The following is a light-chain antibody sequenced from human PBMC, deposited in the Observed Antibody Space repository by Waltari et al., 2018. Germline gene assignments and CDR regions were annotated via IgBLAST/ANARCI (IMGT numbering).Light chain of an antibody. CDR1: QAIRND. CDR2: TAS. V-gene: IGKV1-17*01. CDR3: LQHNTYPWT. J-gene: IGKJ1*01. Sequence: DIQMTQSPSSLSASVGNRVTFTCRASQAIRNDLGWYQQKPGKPPKRLTYTASTLQSGVPSRFSGTGSGTEFTLTISSLQPEDFATYYCLQHNTYPWTFGQGTKVEIK.